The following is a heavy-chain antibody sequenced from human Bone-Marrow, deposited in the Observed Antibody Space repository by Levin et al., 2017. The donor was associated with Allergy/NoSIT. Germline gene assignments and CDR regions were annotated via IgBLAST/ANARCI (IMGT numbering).Heavy chain of an antibody. Sequence: SETLSLTCTVSGGSISNYYWSWIRQPPGKGLEWIGYIHNTENTNYHPSLKSRVTISLDTSKNQFSLNLNSVTAADTAVYYCARVGASSRPLQYWGQGTLVTVSS. CDR2: IHNTENT. V-gene: IGHV4-59*08. CDR3: ARVGASSRPLQY. J-gene: IGHJ4*02. CDR1: GGSISNYY. D-gene: IGHD6-13*01.